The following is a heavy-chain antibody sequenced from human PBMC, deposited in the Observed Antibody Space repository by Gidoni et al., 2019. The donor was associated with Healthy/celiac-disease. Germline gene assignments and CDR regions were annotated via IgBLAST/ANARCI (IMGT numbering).Heavy chain of an antibody. J-gene: IGHJ3*02. Sequence: EVQLVESGGGLVKPGGSLRLSCAASGFTFSSYSMNWVRQAPGKGLEWVSSISSSSSYIYYADSVKGRFTISRDNAKNSLYLQMNSLRAEDTAVYYCARDEDYYDSSGYYYLYAFDIWGQGTMVTVSS. CDR2: ISSSSSYI. V-gene: IGHV3-21*01. CDR3: ARDEDYYDSSGYYYLYAFDI. D-gene: IGHD3-22*01. CDR1: GFTFSSYS.